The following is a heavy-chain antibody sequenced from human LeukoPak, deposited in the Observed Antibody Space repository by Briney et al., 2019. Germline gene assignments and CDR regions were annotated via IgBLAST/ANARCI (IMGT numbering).Heavy chain of an antibody. V-gene: IGHV3-30*04. D-gene: IGHD2-2*01. CDR2: ISHDGSNK. CDR3: AKDFRASSTSFLDY. CDR1: GFTFSNFV. J-gene: IGHJ4*02. Sequence: GGSLRLSCAASGFTFSNFVMHWVRQAPGKGLEWVALISHDGSNKYYADSVKGRFTISRDNSKNTLYLQMNSLRAEDTAVYYCAKDFRASSTSFLDYWGQGTLVTVSS.